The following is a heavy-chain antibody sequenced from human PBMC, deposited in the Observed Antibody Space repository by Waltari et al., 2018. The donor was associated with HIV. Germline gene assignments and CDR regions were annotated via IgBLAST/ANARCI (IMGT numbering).Heavy chain of an antibody. J-gene: IGHJ4*02. CDR1: GFTLSHFA. V-gene: IGHV3-33*01. CDR2: IWYDGENK. Sequence: QVQLVESGGGVVQPGRSLRLSCAASGFTLSHFAMHWVLQAPGKGLEWVAVIWYDGENKYYADSVKGRFTISRDNSKNTLYLQMNSLRVEDTAVYYCARGGYYYDISGYYHYWGQGTLVTVSS. CDR3: ARGGYYYDISGYYHY. D-gene: IGHD3-22*01.